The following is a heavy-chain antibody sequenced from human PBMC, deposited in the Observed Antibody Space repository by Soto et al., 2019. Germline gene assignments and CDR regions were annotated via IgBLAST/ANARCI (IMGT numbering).Heavy chain of an antibody. D-gene: IGHD6-13*01. CDR3: ARGGTSGWLKGAYDV. Sequence: QVQLVQSGAEVKKPGSSVKVSCKASGGTLNKHAITWVRRAPGQGLEWLGGIIPMFGITNYPQKFQGRVTITADDSTNTSHMELHSLTSDDTAVYYCARGGTSGWLKGAYDVWGQGTMVTVSS. J-gene: IGHJ3*01. CDR2: IIPMFGIT. CDR1: GGTLNKHA. V-gene: IGHV1-69*01.